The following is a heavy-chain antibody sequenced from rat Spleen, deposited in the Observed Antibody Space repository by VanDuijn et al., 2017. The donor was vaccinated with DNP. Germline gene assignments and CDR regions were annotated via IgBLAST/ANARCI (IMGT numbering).Heavy chain of an antibody. CDR1: GFTFSNYY. V-gene: IGHV5S11*01. CDR2: ISTGGGNT. CDR3: ARHGTAAAWAMDA. J-gene: IGHJ4*01. D-gene: IGHD1-2*01. Sequence: EVQLVESGGGLVQPGRSMKLSCAASGFTFSNYYMAWVRQAPTKGLEWVASISTGGGNTYYRASVKGRFTISRDNAKSTLYLQMDSLRSEETATYYCARHGTAAAWAMDAWGQGTSVTVSS.